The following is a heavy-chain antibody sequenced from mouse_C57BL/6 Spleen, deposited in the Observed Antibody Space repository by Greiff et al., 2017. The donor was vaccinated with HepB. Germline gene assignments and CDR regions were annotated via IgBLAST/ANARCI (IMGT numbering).Heavy chain of an antibody. CDR2: INPGSGGT. D-gene: IGHD2-4*01. CDR1: GYAFTNYL. Sequence: QVQLQQSGAELVRPGTSVKVSCKASGYAFTNYLIEWVKQRPGQGLEWIGVINPGSGGTNYNEKFKGKATLTADKSSSTAYMQLSSLTSEDSAVYFCARSRDDYDGFAYWGQGTLVTVSA. V-gene: IGHV1-54*01. CDR3: ARSRDDYDGFAY. J-gene: IGHJ3*01.